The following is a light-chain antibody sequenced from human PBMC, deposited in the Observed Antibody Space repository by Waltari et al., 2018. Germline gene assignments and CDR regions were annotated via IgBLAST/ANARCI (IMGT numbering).Light chain of an antibody. CDR2: DAS. CDR3: QQRSNWLIT. CDR1: QIVSSY. J-gene: IGKJ5*01. V-gene: IGKV3-11*01. Sequence: SMLTQSPAILSLSPGARATLSCRASQIVSSYLAWYQQKPGQAPRLLIYDASNRATGIPARFSGSGSGTDFTLTISSLEPEDFAVYYCQQRSNWLITFGQGTRLEIK.